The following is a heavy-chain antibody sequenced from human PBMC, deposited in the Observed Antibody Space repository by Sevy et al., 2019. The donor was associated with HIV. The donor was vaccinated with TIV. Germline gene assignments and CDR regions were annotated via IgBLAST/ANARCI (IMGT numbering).Heavy chain of an antibody. CDR2: ISSGSRSI. V-gene: IGHV3-48*02. J-gene: IGHJ4*02. CDR3: ARDSAETAALDF. D-gene: IGHD5-18*01. Sequence: LSLTCAASGFAFSSYTMNWVRQAPGKGLEWVSYISSGSRSIYYADSVKGRFTISRDNAKNLVYMHMNSLRDEDTAVYYCARDSAETAALDFWGQGTLVTVSS. CDR1: GFAFSSYT.